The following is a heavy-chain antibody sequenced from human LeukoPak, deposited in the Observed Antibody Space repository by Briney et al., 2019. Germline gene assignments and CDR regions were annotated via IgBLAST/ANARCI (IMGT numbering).Heavy chain of an antibody. CDR2: IYTSGST. J-gene: IGHJ4*02. CDR3: ARDGDILTGYSTN. V-gene: IGHV4-61*02. D-gene: IGHD3-9*01. Sequence: SETLSLTCTVSGASISSSSYYWAWIRQPAGKGLEWIGRIYTSGSTNYNPSLKSRVTISVDTSKNQFSLKLSSVTAADTAVYYCARDGDILTGYSTNWGQGTLVTVSS. CDR1: GASISSSSYY.